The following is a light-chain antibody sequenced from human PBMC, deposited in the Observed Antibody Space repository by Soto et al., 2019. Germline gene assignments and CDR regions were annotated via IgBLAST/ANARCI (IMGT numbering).Light chain of an antibody. V-gene: IGKV3-15*01. CDR3: QQYYNWPPWT. Sequence: EIVLTQSPSTLSLPPGERATLSCRASQSISSYLAWYQQKPGQAPRLLIYAASTRATGIPGRFSGSGSETEFTLTISSLQSEDIAVYYCQQYYNWPPWTFGQGTKVDIK. CDR2: AAS. J-gene: IGKJ1*01. CDR1: QSISSY.